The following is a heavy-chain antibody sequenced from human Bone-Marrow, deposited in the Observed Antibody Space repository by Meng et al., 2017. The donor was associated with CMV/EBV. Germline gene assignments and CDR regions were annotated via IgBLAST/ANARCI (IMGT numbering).Heavy chain of an antibody. CDR3: ARDAGDHYYYYYGMDV. Sequence: GGSLRLSCAASGFTFSPYSMNWVRQAPGEGLEWVSYISSSSSIKYYADSVKGRFTISRDNAKNSLYLQMNSLRAEDTAVYYCARDAGDHYYYYYGMDVWGQGTTVTVSS. J-gene: IGHJ6*02. CDR1: GFTFSPYS. CDR2: ISSSSSIK. V-gene: IGHV3-48*04. D-gene: IGHD6-13*01.